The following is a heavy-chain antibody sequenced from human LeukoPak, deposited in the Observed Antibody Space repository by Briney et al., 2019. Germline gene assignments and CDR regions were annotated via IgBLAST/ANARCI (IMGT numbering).Heavy chain of an antibody. Sequence: GGSLRLSCAASGFTVSSNYMSWVRQAPGKGLEWVSVIYSGGSTYYADSVKGRFTISRDNSKNTLYLQMNSLRAEDTAVYYCAKDGSSWPFDYWGQGTLVTVSS. D-gene: IGHD6-13*01. CDR3: AKDGSSWPFDY. J-gene: IGHJ4*02. CDR2: IYSGGST. CDR1: GFTVSSNY. V-gene: IGHV3-53*05.